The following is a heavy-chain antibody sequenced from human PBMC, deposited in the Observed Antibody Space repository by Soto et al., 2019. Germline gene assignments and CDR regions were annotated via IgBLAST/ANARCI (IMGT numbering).Heavy chain of an antibody. CDR2: ISAYNGNT. J-gene: IGHJ4*02. CDR3: ARGSWRLHLGESLDY. CDR1: GYTFTSYG. V-gene: IGHV1-18*01. Sequence: GASVKVSCKASGYTFTSYGISWVRQAPGQGLEWMGWISAYNGNTNYAQKLQGRVTMTTDTSTSTAYMELRSLRSDDTAVYYCARGSWRLHLGESLDYWGQGTLVTVSS. D-gene: IGHD3-16*01.